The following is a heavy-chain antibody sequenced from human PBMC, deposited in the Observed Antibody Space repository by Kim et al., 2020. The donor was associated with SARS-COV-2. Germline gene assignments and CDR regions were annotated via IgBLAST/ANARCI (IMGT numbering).Heavy chain of an antibody. V-gene: IGHV4-59*13. J-gene: IGHJ6*02. Sequence: SETLSLTCTVSGGSISSYYWSWIRQPPGKGLEWIGYIYYSGSTNYNPSPKSRVTISVDTSKNQFSLKLSSGTAADTAVYYCAREKRSSRAYYYYYGMDVWGQGAKGTVSS. CDR3: AREKRSSRAYYYYYGMDV. D-gene: IGHD6-13*01. CDR2: IYYSGST. CDR1: GGSISSYY.